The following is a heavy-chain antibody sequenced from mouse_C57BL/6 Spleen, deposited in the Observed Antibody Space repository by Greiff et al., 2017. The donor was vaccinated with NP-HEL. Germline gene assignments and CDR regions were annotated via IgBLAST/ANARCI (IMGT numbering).Heavy chain of an antibody. Sequence: VQLQQSGPELVKPGASVKIPCKASGYTFTDYNMDWVKQSHGKSLEWIGDINPNNGGTIYNQKFKGKATLTVDKSSSTAYMELRSLTSADTAVYYCARERFPSTAMDYWGQGTSVTVSS. CDR3: ARERFPSTAMDY. CDR2: INPNNGGT. CDR1: GYTFTDYN. V-gene: IGHV1-18*01. J-gene: IGHJ4*01.